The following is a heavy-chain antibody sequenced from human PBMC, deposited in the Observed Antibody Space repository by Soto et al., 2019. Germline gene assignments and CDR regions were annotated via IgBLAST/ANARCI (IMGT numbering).Heavy chain of an antibody. Sequence: PXATLSLTSTVSGGSISTYYWSWIRQPAGKGLEWIGRIYTSGSTNYNPSLKSRVTMSVDTSKNQFSLKLSSVTAADTAVYYCARDLPYSTNWYAGFDYWGQGTLVTAPQ. D-gene: IGHD6-13*01. V-gene: IGHV4-4*07. CDR3: ARDLPYSTNWYAGFDY. CDR1: GGSISTYY. CDR2: IYTSGST. J-gene: IGHJ4*02.